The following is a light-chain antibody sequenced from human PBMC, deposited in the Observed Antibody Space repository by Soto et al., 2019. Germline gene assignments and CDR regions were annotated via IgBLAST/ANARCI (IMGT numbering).Light chain of an antibody. CDR1: QSVSSSY. Sequence: EIVLTQSPGTLSLSPGERVTLSCRASQSVSSSYLAWYQQKPGQAPRLLIYGASSRATANPARFSGSGSGTAFTLTISRLEPEEFAAYNCQQYGSSPPTFGQGTRLEIK. V-gene: IGKV3-20*01. J-gene: IGKJ5*01. CDR2: GAS. CDR3: QQYGSSPPT.